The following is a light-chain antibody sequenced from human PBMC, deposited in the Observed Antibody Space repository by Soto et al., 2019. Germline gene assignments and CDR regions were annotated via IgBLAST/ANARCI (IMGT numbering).Light chain of an antibody. J-gene: IGKJ4*01. V-gene: IGKV3-20*01. Sequence: EIVLTQSPGTLSLSPGERATLSCRASQSVSSDYLAWYQQKPGQAPRLLIYGASSRATGIPDRFRGSGSGTDFTLTINRLEPEDIAVYYCQQYGYLLTFGGGTKVEIK. CDR3: QQYGYLLT. CDR2: GAS. CDR1: QSVSSDY.